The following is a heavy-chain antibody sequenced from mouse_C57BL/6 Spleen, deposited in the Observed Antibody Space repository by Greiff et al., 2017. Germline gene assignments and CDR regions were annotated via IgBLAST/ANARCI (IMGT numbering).Heavy chain of an antibody. CDR3: ARRSYYDYDGAY. CDR2: INPGSGGT. V-gene: IGHV1-54*01. D-gene: IGHD2-4*01. CDR1: GYAFTNYL. J-gene: IGHJ3*01. Sequence: QVQLQQSGAELVRPGTSVKVSCKASGYAFTNYLIEWVKQRPGQGLEWIGVINPGSGGTNYTAKFKGKATLTADKSSSTAYMQLSSLTCEDSAVYVCARRSYYDYDGAYWGQGTLVTVSA.